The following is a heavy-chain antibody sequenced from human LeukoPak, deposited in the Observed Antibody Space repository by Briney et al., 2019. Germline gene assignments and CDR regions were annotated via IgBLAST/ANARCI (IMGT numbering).Heavy chain of an antibody. J-gene: IGHJ4*02. V-gene: IGHV3-74*01. Sequence: PGGSLRLSCAASGFTFSSCWMHWVRQAPGKGLVWVSRIKSDGSSTTYADSVKGRFTISRDNAKNTLYLQMNSLRAEDTAVYYCARENYGGKDYWGQGTLVTVSS. CDR3: ARENYGGKDY. D-gene: IGHD4-23*01. CDR1: GFTFSSCW. CDR2: IKSDGSST.